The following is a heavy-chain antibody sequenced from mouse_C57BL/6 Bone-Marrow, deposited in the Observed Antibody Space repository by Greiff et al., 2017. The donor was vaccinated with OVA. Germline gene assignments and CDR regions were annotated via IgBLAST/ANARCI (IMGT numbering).Heavy chain of an antibody. V-gene: IGHV1-50*01. J-gene: IGHJ4*01. CDR3: ARGGYDGVYCAIDY. Sequence: QVQLQQPGAELVKPGASVKLSCKASGYTFTSYWMQWVKQRPGQGLEWIGEIDPSDSYTNYNQKFKGKATLTVDTSSSTAYMQLSSLTSEDSAVYYCARGGYDGVYCAIDYWGQGTSVTVSA. CDR2: IDPSDSYT. CDR1: GYTFTSYW. D-gene: IGHD2-12*01.